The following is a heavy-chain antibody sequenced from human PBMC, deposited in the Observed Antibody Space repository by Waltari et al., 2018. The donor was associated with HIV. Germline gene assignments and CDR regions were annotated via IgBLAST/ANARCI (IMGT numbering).Heavy chain of an antibody. CDR2: INSEGRST. V-gene: IGHV3-74*01. J-gene: IGHJ6*02. CDR1: GFTFSNYW. Sequence: EAQLVESGGGLVQPGGSLRLSCAASGFTFSNYWMHWVRQAPGKGLGWVSRINSEGRSTGYADSVKGRFTISRDNSKNTLYLQMNSLGVDDTAVYYCARRPVPAASYYGMDVWGQGTTVTVSS. CDR3: ARRPVPAASYYGMDV. D-gene: IGHD2-2*01.